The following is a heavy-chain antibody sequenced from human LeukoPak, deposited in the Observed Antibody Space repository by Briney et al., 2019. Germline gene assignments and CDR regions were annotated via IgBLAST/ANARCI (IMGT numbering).Heavy chain of an antibody. D-gene: IGHD2-15*01. Sequence: GGSLRLPCAASGFTFSNHAMNWVRQAPGKGLEWVSIISGSGTVTYYADSVKGRFTISRDNSKNTLYLQMNSLRAEDTAVYYCAKTSVGEGRIIGSGYFDNWGQGTLVTVSS. CDR3: AKTSVGEGRIIGSGYFDN. V-gene: IGHV3-23*01. J-gene: IGHJ4*02. CDR1: GFTFSNHA. CDR2: ISGSGTVT.